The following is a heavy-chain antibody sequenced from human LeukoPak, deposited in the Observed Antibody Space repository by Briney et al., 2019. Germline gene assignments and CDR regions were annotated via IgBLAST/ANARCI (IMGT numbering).Heavy chain of an antibody. CDR1: GGTFSSYA. Sequence: GASVKVSCKASGGTFSSYAISWVRQAPGQGLEWMGGIIPIFGTANYAQKFQGRVTITADESTSTAYMELSSLRSEDTAVYYCARVRPPPDYYDRMVASYYYGMDVWGQGTTVTVSS. V-gene: IGHV1-69*13. CDR3: ARVRPPPDYYDRMVASYYYGMDV. CDR2: IIPIFGTA. J-gene: IGHJ6*02. D-gene: IGHD3-22*01.